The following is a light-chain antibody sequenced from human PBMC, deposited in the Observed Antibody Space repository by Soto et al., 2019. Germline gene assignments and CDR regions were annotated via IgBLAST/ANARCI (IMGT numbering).Light chain of an antibody. CDR3: QQYNTWPLT. Sequence: EAVRTQSPATLSVSPGERPTLSCRASQSVSSNLAWYQQKPGQAPRLLIYDASTRATGIPARFSGSGSGTEFPLTISSLQSEDFAVYYCQQYNTWPLTFGPGTKVDIK. CDR1: QSVSSN. J-gene: IGKJ3*01. CDR2: DAS. V-gene: IGKV3-15*01.